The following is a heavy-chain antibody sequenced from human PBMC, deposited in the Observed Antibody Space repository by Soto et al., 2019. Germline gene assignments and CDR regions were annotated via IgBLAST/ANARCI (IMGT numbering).Heavy chain of an antibody. D-gene: IGHD6-19*01. CDR3: ARGVVGSGWYRVRAFDI. CDR1: GYTFTSYD. Sequence: GASVKVSCKASGYTFTSYDINWVRQATGQGLEWMGWMNPNSGNTGYAQKFQGRVTMTRNTSISTAYMELSSLRSEDTAVYYCARGVVGSGWYRVRAFDIWGQGTMVTV. CDR2: MNPNSGNT. J-gene: IGHJ3*02. V-gene: IGHV1-8*01.